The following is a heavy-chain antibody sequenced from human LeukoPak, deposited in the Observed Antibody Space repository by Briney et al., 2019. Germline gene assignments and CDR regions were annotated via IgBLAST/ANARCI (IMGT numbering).Heavy chain of an antibody. D-gene: IGHD1-7*01. Sequence: SETLPHTCTVSGGSISSYFWSWIRQPPGKGLEWIGYIYYSGSTNYNPSLKSRVTISVDTSKNQFSLKLSSVTAVDTAVYYCARGSYGAWDYCYYFDYWGQGTLVTVSS. CDR2: IYYSGST. CDR3: ARGSYGAWDYCYYFDY. V-gene: IGHV4-59*01. CDR1: GGSISSYF. J-gene: IGHJ4*02.